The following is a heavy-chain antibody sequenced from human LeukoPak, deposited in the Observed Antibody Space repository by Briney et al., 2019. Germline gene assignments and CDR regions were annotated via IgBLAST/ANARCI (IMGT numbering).Heavy chain of an antibody. D-gene: IGHD6-13*01. CDR2: INTNTGNP. CDR1: GYIFTNYA. J-gene: IGHJ5*02. V-gene: IGHV7-4-1*02. CDR3: AAGNWFDP. Sequence: ASVKVSCKASGYIFTNYAMNWVRQAPGQGLQWMGWINTNTGNPTYAQGFTGRFVFPLDTSVSTAYLQISSLKAEDTAVYYCAAGNWFDPWGQGTLVTVSS.